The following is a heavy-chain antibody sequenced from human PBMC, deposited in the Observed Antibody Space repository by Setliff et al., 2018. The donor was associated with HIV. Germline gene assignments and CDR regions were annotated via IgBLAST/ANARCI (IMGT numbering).Heavy chain of an antibody. V-gene: IGHV3-48*01. CDR1: GFTFSTYN. D-gene: IGHD3-16*01. J-gene: IGHJ6*03. CDR3: ARDANELEGPYYYYNYMDV. CDR2: ISSSSSTI. Sequence: PGGSLRLSCAASGFTFSTYNMNWVRQAPGKGLEGVSYISSSSSTIYYADSVKGRFTISRDNVKNSLYLQMNSLRAEDTAVYYCARDANELEGPYYYYNYMDVWGKGTTVTVSS.